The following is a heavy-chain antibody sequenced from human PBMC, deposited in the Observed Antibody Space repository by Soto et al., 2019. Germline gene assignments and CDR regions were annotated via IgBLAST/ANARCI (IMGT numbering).Heavy chain of an antibody. V-gene: IGHV3-30*18. Sequence: QVQLVESGGGVVQPGRSLSLSCAASGFTFSSYGMHWVRQAPGKGLEWVAVISYDGSNKYYADSVKGRFTISRDNSKNTLYLQMNSLRAEDTAVYYCAKSPGFWSGYGLYYYGMDVWGQGTTVTVSS. CDR1: GFTFSSYG. J-gene: IGHJ6*02. CDR3: AKSPGFWSGYGLYYYGMDV. CDR2: ISYDGSNK. D-gene: IGHD3-3*01.